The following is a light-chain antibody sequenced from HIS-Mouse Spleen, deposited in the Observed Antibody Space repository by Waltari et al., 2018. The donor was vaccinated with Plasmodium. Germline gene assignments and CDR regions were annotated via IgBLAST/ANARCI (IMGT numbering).Light chain of an antibody. CDR2: EDS. V-gene: IGLV3-10*01. Sequence: SYELTQPPSASVSPGQKARLTCSGDALPKKYAYWYQQKSGQAPVLVIYEDSKRPSGIPERFSGSSSGTMATLTISGAQVEDEADYYCYSTDSSGNHRVFGGGTKLTVL. J-gene: IGLJ3*02. CDR3: YSTDSSGNHRV. CDR1: ALPKKY.